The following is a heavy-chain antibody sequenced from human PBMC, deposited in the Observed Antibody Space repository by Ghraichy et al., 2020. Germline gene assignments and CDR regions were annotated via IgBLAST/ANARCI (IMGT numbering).Heavy chain of an antibody. CDR2: ISGDGSST. J-gene: IGHJ4*02. Sequence: GGSLRLSCAGSGFIFSNYWMRWVRQAPGKGLVWVSHISGDGSSTTYADSVKGRFTISRDNAKNTLYLQMNSLRAEDTAVYYCARCYGDYLSSLYYWGQGTLVTASS. V-gene: IGHV3-74*03. CDR1: GFIFSNYW. CDR3: ARCYGDYLSSLYY. D-gene: IGHD4-17*01.